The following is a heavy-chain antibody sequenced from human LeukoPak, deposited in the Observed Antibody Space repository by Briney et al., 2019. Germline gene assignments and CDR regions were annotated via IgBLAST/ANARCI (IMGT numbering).Heavy chain of an antibody. J-gene: IGHJ4*02. CDR3: ARSHGRITIFGVVITQHFDY. D-gene: IGHD3-3*01. CDR1: GYSFTNYW. CDR2: IYPGDSDT. V-gene: IGHV5-51*01. Sequence: GESLKISCKGSGYSFTNYWIGWVRQMPGKGLEWMGIIYPGDSDTRYSPSFQGQVTISADKSISTAYLQWSSLKASDTAMYYCARSHGRITIFGVVITQHFDYWGQGTLVTVSS.